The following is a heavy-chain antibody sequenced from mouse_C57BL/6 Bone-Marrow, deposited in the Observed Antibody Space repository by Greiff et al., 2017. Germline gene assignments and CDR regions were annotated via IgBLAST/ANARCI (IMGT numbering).Heavy chain of an antibody. CDR1: GFTFSSYA. CDR2: ISSGGDYI. J-gene: IGHJ4*01. D-gene: IGHD1-3*01. V-gene: IGHV5-9-1*02. CDR3: TRLGATSSVYAMDY. Sequence: EVKVVESGEGLVKPGGSLKLSCAASGFTFSSYAMSWVRQTPEKRLEWVAYISSGGDYIYYADTVKGRFTISRDNARNTLYLQMSSLKSEDTAMYYCTRLGATSSVYAMDYWGQGTSVTVSS.